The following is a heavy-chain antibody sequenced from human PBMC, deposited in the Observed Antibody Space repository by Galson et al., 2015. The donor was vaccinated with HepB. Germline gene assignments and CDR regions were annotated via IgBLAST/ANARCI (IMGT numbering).Heavy chain of an antibody. V-gene: IGHV3-20*01. Sequence: SLRLSCAASGFTFDDYGMSWVRQAPGKGLEWVSGINWNGGSTGYADSVKGRFTISRDNAKNSLYLQMNSLRAEDTALYHCARAGRYSSSWYFDYWGQGTLVTVSS. CDR1: GFTFDDYG. CDR3: ARAGRYSSSWYFDY. CDR2: INWNGGST. J-gene: IGHJ4*02. D-gene: IGHD6-13*01.